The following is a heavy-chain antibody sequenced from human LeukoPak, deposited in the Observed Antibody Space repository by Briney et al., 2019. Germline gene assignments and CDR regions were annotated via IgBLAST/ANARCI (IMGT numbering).Heavy chain of an antibody. CDR1: GFTFDDYG. D-gene: IGHD6-13*01. CDR2: INWNGGST. J-gene: IGHJ6*02. Sequence: GGSLRLSCAASGFTFDDYGMSWVRQAPGKGLEWVSGINWNGGSTGYADSVKGRFTISRDNSKNTLYLQMNSLRAEDTAVYYCARLAAAGLVYYGMDVWGQGTTVTVSS. V-gene: IGHV3-20*04. CDR3: ARLAAAGLVYYGMDV.